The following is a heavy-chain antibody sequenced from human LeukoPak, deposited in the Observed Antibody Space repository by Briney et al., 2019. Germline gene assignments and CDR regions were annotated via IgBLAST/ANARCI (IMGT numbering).Heavy chain of an antibody. Sequence: GGSLRLSCAASGFTFSSYAMRWVRQARGKGLEWVSAISGSGGNTYYADSVKGLFTISRDNSKNTLYLQMNSLRAEDTAVYYCANTDIVVVPAAIPGWFDPWGQGTLVTVSS. CDR3: ANTDIVVVPAAIPGWFDP. V-gene: IGHV3-23*01. J-gene: IGHJ5*02. CDR1: GFTFSSYA. CDR2: ISGSGGNT. D-gene: IGHD2-2*01.